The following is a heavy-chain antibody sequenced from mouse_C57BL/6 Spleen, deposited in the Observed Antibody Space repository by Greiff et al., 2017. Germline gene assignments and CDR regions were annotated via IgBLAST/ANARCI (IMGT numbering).Heavy chain of an antibody. D-gene: IGHD2-4*01. CDR3: ARRDDYDFAMDY. Sequence: QVQLQQPGAELVMPGASVKLSCKASGYTFTSYWMHWVKQRPGQGLEWIGEIDPSDSYTNYNQKFKGKSTLTVDKSSSTAYMQLSSLTSADSAVYYCARRDDYDFAMDYWGQGTSVTVSS. CDR1: GYTFTSYW. J-gene: IGHJ4*01. V-gene: IGHV1-69*01. CDR2: IDPSDSYT.